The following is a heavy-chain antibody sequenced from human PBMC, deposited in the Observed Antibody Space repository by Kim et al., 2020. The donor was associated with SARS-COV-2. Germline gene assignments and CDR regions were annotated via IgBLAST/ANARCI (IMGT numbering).Heavy chain of an antibody. D-gene: IGHD6-19*01. J-gene: IGHJ4*02. CDR2: ISGNGGST. V-gene: IGHV3-23*01. CDR3: AKGAGAPFFFDY. Sequence: GGSLRLSCAASGFTFSSYAMSWVRQAPGKGLEWVSSISGNGGSTYYADSVKGRFTISRDNSKNTLFLQMNNLRAEDTAVYYCAKGAGAPFFFDYWGRGTLVTVSS. CDR1: GFTFSSYA.